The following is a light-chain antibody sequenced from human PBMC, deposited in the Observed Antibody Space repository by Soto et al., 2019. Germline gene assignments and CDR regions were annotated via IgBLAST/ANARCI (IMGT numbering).Light chain of an antibody. J-gene: IGKJ5*01. CDR3: QQYNNWPPIT. CDR2: DAS. CDR1: PSVSNY. V-gene: IGKV3-11*01. Sequence: EVVLTQSPGTLSLSPGARATISCRASPSVSNYLAWYQQKPGQAPRLLIYDASNRATGIPARFSGSGCGTDFTPTISSLQSEDFGVYYCQQYNNWPPITFGQGTRLEIK.